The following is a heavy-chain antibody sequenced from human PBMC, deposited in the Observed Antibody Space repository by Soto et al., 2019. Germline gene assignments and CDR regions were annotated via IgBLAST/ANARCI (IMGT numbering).Heavy chain of an antibody. CDR2: IKQDGTNK. J-gene: IGHJ4*02. D-gene: IGHD1-1*01. V-gene: IGHV3-7*05. Sequence: EVQLVESGGGLVQPGGSLKLSCAGSGFTFSTYWMTWVRQAPGKGLEWVANIKQDGTNKYYVDSLRGRFTISRDNSRNSLYLQMNTLRAVDTAVYYCAIARYAWNQREYYFYHWGQVTLVTVSS. CDR3: AIARYAWNQREYYFYH. CDR1: GFTFSTYW.